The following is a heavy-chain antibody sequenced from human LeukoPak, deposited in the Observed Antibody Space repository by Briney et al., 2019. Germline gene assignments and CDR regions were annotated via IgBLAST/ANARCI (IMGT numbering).Heavy chain of an antibody. J-gene: IGHJ4*02. CDR2: ISGSGSST. D-gene: IGHD1-26*01. CDR1: GSTFGNYY. CDR3: AKYSGSYYYPPNWDS. Sequence: GGSLRLSCAASGSTFGNYYMSWVRQAPGKGLEWVSGISGSGSSTYYADSVKGRFTLSRDYPKNTLYLQMNSLRAEDTAVYFCAKYSGSYYYPPNWDSWGQGTLVTVSS. V-gene: IGHV3-23*01.